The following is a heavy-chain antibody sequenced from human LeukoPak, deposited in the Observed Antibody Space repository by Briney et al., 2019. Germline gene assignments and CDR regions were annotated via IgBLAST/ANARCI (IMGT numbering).Heavy chain of an antibody. J-gene: IGHJ5*02. V-gene: IGHV4-4*02. CDR1: GVSISSNNW. CDR2: IYHSGST. CDR3: ARLPDP. Sequence: SETLSLTCAVSGVSISSNNWWNWVRQPPGKGLGWIGEIYHSGSTNYNPSLKSRVTISVDKSKNQFSLKLSSVTAADTAVYYCARLPDPWGQGTLVTVSS.